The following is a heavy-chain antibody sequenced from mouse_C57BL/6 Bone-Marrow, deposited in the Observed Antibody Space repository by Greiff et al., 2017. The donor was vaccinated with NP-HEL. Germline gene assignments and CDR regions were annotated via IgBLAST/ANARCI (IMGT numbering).Heavy chain of an antibody. Sequence: EVQLQESGGGLVKPGGSLKLSCAASGFTFSDYGMHWVRQAPEKGLEWVAYISSGSSTIYYADTVKGRFTISRDNAKNTLFLQMTSLRSEDTAMYYCARGRLRPSFYAMDYWGQGTSVTVSS. CDR2: ISSGSSTI. J-gene: IGHJ4*01. CDR1: GFTFSDYG. V-gene: IGHV5-17*01. D-gene: IGHD2-4*01. CDR3: ARGRLRPSFYAMDY.